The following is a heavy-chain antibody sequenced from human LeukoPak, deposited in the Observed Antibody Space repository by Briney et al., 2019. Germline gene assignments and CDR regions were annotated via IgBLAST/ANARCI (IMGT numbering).Heavy chain of an antibody. CDR2: VFRDGST. CDR3: ATETWKG. Sequence: GESLRLSCAASGFAVNSYYMSWVRQAPGKGLEWVSAVFRDGSTSHADSVKGRFTISRDNSRNTVYLQVNSLRAEDTAVYYCATETWKGWGQGTLVTVSS. J-gene: IGHJ4*02. D-gene: IGHD1-1*01. CDR1: GFAVNSYY. V-gene: IGHV3-53*01.